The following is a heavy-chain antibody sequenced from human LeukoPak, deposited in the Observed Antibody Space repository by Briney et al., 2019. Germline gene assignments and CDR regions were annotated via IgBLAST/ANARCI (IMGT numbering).Heavy chain of an antibody. CDR1: GYSINSGYY. J-gene: IGHJ4*02. V-gene: IGHV4-38-2*02. CDR2: IYHSGNT. CDR3: ARAPRGFDY. Sequence: SETLSLTCTVSGYSINSGYYWAWIRQPPGKGLEWIASIYHSGNTYYNPSLRGRVTISVDTPKNQFSLKLSSVIAADTAVYYCARAPRGFDYWGQGTLVTVSS.